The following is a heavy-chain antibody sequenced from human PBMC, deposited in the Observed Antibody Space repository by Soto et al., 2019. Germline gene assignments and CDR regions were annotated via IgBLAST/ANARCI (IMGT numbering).Heavy chain of an antibody. CDR1: GYSFTSYD. D-gene: IGHD6-19*01. Sequence: QVQLVQSGTEVKTSGASVKVSCKASGYSFTSYDINWLRQATGQGPEWMGWVNPNTGDTGLAQRFQARVTLSSDTSINRAYVEVSSLRPDDTAIYFCARAPRPAAIAVLDHWGQGTLVAVSS. J-gene: IGHJ4*02. V-gene: IGHV1-8*01. CDR3: ARAPRPAAIAVLDH. CDR2: VNPNTGDT.